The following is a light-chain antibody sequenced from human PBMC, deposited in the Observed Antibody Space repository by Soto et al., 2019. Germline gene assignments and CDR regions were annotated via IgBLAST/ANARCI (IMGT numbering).Light chain of an antibody. CDR3: QQYNSWPYT. CDR1: QSVSDK. CDR2: GAS. J-gene: IGKJ2*01. Sequence: EIVMTQSPASLSVSPGERATLSCRASQSVSDKSAWYQQKPGQAPRLLIFGASTRATGIPARFSGSGSGTEFTLTISSLQAEDFAVKYCQQYNSWPYTFGHGTKLEIK. V-gene: IGKV3-15*01.